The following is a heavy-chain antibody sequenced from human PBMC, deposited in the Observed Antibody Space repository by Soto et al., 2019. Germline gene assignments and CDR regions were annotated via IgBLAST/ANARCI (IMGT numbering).Heavy chain of an antibody. CDR2: IYYSGST. CDR3: AKDICGLSGGCNDY. J-gene: IGHJ4*02. D-gene: IGHD2-15*01. CDR1: GGSLSRSSYF. V-gene: IGHV4-39*01. Sequence: PSETLSLTCTVSGGSLSRSSYFWGWIRQPPGKGLEWIGSIYYSGSTYYDPSLKSRVTISVDTSKNPFSLKLSSVTAADTAVYYCAKDICGLSGGCNDYWGQGTLVTVSS.